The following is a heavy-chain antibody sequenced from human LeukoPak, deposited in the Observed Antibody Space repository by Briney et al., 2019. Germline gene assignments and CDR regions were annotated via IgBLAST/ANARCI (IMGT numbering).Heavy chain of an antibody. Sequence: ASVKISCKPSGYTFINHYIHWVRQAPGQGLEWMGVNRPTDGSTSYAQNFQGRLSMTSDTSTSTAYMELSSLRSEDTAIYYCTRTINSWFDPWGQGTPVSVSS. CDR3: TRTINSWFDP. V-gene: IGHV1-46*01. CDR1: GYTFINHY. J-gene: IGHJ5*02. D-gene: IGHD3-9*01. CDR2: NRPTDGST.